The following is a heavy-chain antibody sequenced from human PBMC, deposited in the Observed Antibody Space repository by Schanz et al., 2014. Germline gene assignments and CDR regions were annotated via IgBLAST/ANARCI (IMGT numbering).Heavy chain of an antibody. D-gene: IGHD2-21*01. CDR2: VHPGGST. V-gene: IGHV3-66*01. J-gene: IGHJ3*02. CDR3: ARDGYSVVVISPTESFDI. CDR1: GFIVRSNY. Sequence: EVQLVESGGGLVQPGGSLRLSCAVSGFIVRSNYMTWVRQAPGKGLEWVSFVHPGGSTYYPDSVKGRFTISRDSSKNTWYLQMNSLRAEDTAVYYCARDGYSVVVISPTESFDIWGQGTMVTVSP.